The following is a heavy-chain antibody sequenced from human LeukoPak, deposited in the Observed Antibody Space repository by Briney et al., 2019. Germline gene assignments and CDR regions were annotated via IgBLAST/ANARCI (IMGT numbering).Heavy chain of an antibody. Sequence: SETLSLTCTVSGGSISSSSYYWGWIRQPPGKGLEWIGSIYYSGSTYYNPSLKSRVTISVDTSKNQFSLKLSSVTAADTAVYYCAISYATNYYYYYGMDVWGQGTTVTVSS. V-gene: IGHV4-39*01. CDR1: GGSISSSSYY. J-gene: IGHJ6*02. CDR3: AISYATNYYYYYGMDV. D-gene: IGHD5-24*01. CDR2: IYYSGST.